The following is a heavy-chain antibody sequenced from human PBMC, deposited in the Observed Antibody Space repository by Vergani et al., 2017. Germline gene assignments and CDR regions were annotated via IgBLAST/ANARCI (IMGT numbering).Heavy chain of an antibody. CDR2: IYYSGST. D-gene: IGHD3-22*01. V-gene: IGHV4-31*03. J-gene: IGHJ3*02. Sequence: QVQLQESGPGLVKPSQTLSLTCTVSGGSISSGGYYWSWIRQPPGKGLEWIGYIYYSGSTYYNPSLKSRVTITVDTSKNQFSLKLSSVTAADTAVYYCARDYYDSSGYRDALDIWGQGTMVTVSS. CDR3: ARDYYDSSGYRDALDI. CDR1: GGSISSGGYY.